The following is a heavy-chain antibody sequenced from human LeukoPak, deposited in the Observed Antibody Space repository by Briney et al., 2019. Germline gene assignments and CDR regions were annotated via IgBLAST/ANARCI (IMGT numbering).Heavy chain of an antibody. Sequence: ASVKVSCKASGYTFTSNALGWVRQAPGQGLEWMGWINPNSGDTDYARKFQGRVTVTRDTSISTAYMELGRLRSDDTAVYYCARVSVITQYSGSPDYFASWGQGTLVTVSS. J-gene: IGHJ4*02. D-gene: IGHD1-26*01. V-gene: IGHV1-2*02. CDR1: GYTFTSNA. CDR2: INPNSGDT. CDR3: ARVSVITQYSGSPDYFAS.